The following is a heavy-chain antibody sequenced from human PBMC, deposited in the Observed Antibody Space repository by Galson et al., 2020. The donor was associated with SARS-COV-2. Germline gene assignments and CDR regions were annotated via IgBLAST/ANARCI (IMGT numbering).Heavy chain of an antibody. V-gene: IGHV1-2*02. CDR3: ARVLRYFDWLSQYYYGMDV. Sequence: ASVKVSCKASGYTFTGYYMHWVRQAPGQGLEWMGWINPNSGGTNYAQKFQGRVTMTRDTSISTAYMELSRLRSDDTAVYYCARVLRYFDWLSQYYYGMDVWGQGTTVTVSS. J-gene: IGHJ6*02. D-gene: IGHD3-9*01. CDR1: GYTFTGYY. CDR2: INPNSGGT.